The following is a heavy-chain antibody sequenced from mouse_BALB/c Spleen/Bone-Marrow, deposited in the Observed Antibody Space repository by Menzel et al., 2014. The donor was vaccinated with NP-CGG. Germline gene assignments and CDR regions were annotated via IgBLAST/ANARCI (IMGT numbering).Heavy chain of an antibody. CDR3: ARGGHDFSLDY. CDR2: IDTSDSCT. J-gene: IGHJ4*01. Sequence: VQLQQSGAELGMPGASVKMSCKASGYTFTDNWMYWVKQRPGQGLEWIGAIDTSDSCTNFNQKFMGKASLTVDASSSTAYMQVSSLTSDDSAVYYCARGGHDFSLDYWGQGTSVTVSS. V-gene: IGHV1-69*01. CDR1: GYTFTDNW. D-gene: IGHD2-4*01.